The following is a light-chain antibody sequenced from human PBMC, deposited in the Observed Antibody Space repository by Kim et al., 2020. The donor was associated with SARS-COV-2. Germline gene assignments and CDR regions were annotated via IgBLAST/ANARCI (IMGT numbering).Light chain of an antibody. Sequence: ASVGDRVTITCRASQSISTNLNWYQQKSGKAPKLLIYAASSLQGGVPSRFSGSGSGTDFTLTISSLQPEDSATYYCQQSNSTPLTFGGGTRVEIK. V-gene: IGKV1-39*01. CDR2: AAS. CDR1: QSISTN. CDR3: QQSNSTPLT. J-gene: IGKJ4*01.